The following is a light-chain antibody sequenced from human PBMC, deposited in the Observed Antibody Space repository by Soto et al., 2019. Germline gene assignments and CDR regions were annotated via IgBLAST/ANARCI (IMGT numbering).Light chain of an antibody. CDR2: STS. Sequence: EVVLTQSPGTLSLSPGERATLSCRASQSVSSTYLAWYQQKPGQSPRLLIYSTSSRATGIPDRFSGSGSGTDFTLTISRLEPEDFAVHYCQQYGRSPNTFGQGTKLEI. CDR1: QSVSSTY. V-gene: IGKV3-20*01. J-gene: IGKJ2*01. CDR3: QQYGRSPNT.